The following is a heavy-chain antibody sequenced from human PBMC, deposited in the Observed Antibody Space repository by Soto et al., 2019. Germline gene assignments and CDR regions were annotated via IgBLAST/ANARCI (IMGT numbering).Heavy chain of an antibody. CDR3: GRDNYYDSSGLV. CDR2: ISTYNGNT. Sequence: AASVKVSCKASGYTFTSYGISWVRQAPGQGLEWMGWISTYNGNTNYAQKFQGRVTMTTDTSTSTAYMELRSLRSDDTAVYYCGRDNYYDSSGLVRGQGTLVTVSS. CDR1: GYTFTSYG. J-gene: IGHJ4*02. D-gene: IGHD3-22*01. V-gene: IGHV1-18*01.